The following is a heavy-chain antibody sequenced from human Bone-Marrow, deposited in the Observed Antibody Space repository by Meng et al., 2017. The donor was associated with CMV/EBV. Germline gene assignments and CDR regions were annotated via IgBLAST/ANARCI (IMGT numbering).Heavy chain of an antibody. D-gene: IGHD6-13*01. J-gene: IGHJ4*02. V-gene: IGHV4-59*01. CDR2: IHYSGTT. CDR1: GGSISSYY. Sequence: SETLSLTCTVSGGSISSYYWSWIRQPAGKRLEWIGYIHYSGTTNYNPSLKSRVTISVDRSKNQFSLKVNSVTAADTAVYYCARGYSSSWPFDYWGQGTLVTVSS. CDR3: ARGYSSSWPFDY.